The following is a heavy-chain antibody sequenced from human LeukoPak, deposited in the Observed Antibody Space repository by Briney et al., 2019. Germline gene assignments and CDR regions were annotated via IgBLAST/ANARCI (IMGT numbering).Heavy chain of an antibody. CDR1: GYTFTSYD. D-gene: IGHD3-9*01. J-gene: IGHJ4*02. CDR2: MNPNSGNT. CDR3: ARVGKSWRYFDWLRNPYYFDY. V-gene: IGHV1-8*01. Sequence: GASVKVSCKASGYTFTSYDINWVRQATGQGLEWMGWMNPNSGNTGYAQKFQGRVTMTRNTSISTAYMELSSLRSEDTAVYYCARVGKSWRYFDWLRNPYYFDYWGQGTLVTVSS.